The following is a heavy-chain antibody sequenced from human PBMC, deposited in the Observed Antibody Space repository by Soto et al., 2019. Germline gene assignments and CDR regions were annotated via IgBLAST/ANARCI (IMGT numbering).Heavy chain of an antibody. CDR1: GYTFTGYY. Sequence: ASVKVSCKASGYTFTGYYMHWWRQAPGQGLEWMRWINPNSGGTNYAQKFQGWVTMTRDTSISTAYMEMSRLRSDDTGVYYCATSGEYYYYGMEVWGPGTTVTVSS. CDR3: ATSGEYYYYGMEV. J-gene: IGHJ6*02. D-gene: IGHD3-10*01. V-gene: IGHV1-2*04. CDR2: INPNSGGT.